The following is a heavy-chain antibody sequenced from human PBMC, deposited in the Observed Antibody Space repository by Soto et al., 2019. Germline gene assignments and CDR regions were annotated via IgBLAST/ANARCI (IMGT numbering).Heavy chain of an antibody. Sequence: QLQLQESGSGLVKPSQTLSLTCAVSGGSISSGGYSWSWIRQPPGKGLEWIGYIYHSGSTYYNPALKGRVTLSIDRSKNQFSLKLSSVAAADTAGYYWAGGGGYTFDYWGQGTLVTVSS. CDR1: GGSISSGGYS. D-gene: IGHD3-16*01. V-gene: IGHV4-30-2*01. CDR3: AGGGGYTFDY. CDR2: IYHSGST. J-gene: IGHJ4*02.